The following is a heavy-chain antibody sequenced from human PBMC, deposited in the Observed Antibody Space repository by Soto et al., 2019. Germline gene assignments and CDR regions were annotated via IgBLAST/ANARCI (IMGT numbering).Heavy chain of an antibody. CDR1: GYTFTGYY. CDR2: INPNSGGT. Sequence: QVQLVQSGAEVKKPGASVKVSCKASGYTFTGYYMHWVRQAPGQGLEWMGWINPNSGGTNYAQKVQGRVTMTRDTSISTAYMELSSLRSDDTAVYYCASPLSVRGVIYYWGQGTLVTVSS. V-gene: IGHV1-2*02. CDR3: ASPLSVRGVIYY. D-gene: IGHD3-10*01. J-gene: IGHJ4*02.